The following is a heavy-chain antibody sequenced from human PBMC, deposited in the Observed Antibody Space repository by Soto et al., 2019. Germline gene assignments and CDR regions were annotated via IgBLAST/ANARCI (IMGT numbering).Heavy chain of an antibody. CDR1: GGSISSSSYY. J-gene: IGHJ6*02. CDR3: ARYRLVTEYGMDV. Sequence: QLQLQESGPGLVKPSETLSLTCTVSGGSISSSSYYWGWIRQPPGKGLEWIGSIYYSGSTYYNPSLKSRVTISVDTSKNQFSLKLSSVTAADTAVYYCARYRLVTEYGMDVWGQGTTVTVSS. CDR2: IYYSGST. V-gene: IGHV4-39*01. D-gene: IGHD3-9*01.